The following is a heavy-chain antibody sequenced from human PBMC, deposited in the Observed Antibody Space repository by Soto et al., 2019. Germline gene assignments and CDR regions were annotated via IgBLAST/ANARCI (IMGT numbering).Heavy chain of an antibody. D-gene: IGHD2-8*01. CDR1: GYTFTRYG. CDR3: AKNGQPPYYYYGMDV. CDR2: ISGYNGDT. Sequence: QGQLVQSGGEVKKPGASVKVSCKASGYTFTRYGISWVRQAPGQGLEWMGWISGYNGDTKYAQKFQGRVTMTVDTSTTTAYMELRSLTSDDRAEYYCAKNGQPPYYYYGMDVWGQGTTVTVSS. V-gene: IGHV1-18*01. J-gene: IGHJ6*02.